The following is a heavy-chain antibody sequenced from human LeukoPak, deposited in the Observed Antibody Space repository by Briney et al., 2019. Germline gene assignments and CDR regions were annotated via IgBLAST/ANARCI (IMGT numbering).Heavy chain of an antibody. CDR1: GGSISSGGYY. CDR3: AREHTTVTMFDY. Sequence: SETLSLTCTVSGGSISSGGYYWSWIRQHPGKGLEWIGYIYYSGSTYYNPSLKSRVAISVDTSENQFSLKLTSVTAADTAVYYSAREHTTVTMFDYWGQGTLVTVSS. V-gene: IGHV4-31*03. J-gene: IGHJ4*02. D-gene: IGHD4-17*01. CDR2: IYYSGST.